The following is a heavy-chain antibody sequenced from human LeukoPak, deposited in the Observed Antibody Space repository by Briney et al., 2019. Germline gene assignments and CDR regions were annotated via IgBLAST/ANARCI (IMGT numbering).Heavy chain of an antibody. CDR1: GFTFNSYG. D-gene: IGHD2-15*01. CDR3: AKERHRYCSGGSCDAFDI. CDR2: IWYDGSNK. Sequence: GGPLRLSCAASGFTFNSYGMHWVRQAPGKGLEWVAVIWYDGSNKYYADSVKGRFTISRDNSKNTLYLQMNSLRAEDTAVYYCAKERHRYCSGGSCDAFDIWGQGTMVTVS. V-gene: IGHV3-33*06. J-gene: IGHJ3*02.